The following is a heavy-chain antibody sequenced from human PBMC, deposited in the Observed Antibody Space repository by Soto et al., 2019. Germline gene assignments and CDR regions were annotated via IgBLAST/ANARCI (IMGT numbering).Heavy chain of an antibody. D-gene: IGHD6-19*01. J-gene: IGHJ4*02. Sequence: GSLRLSCAASGFTFSSYWMHWVRQAPGKGLVWVSRINSDGSSTSYADSVKGRFTISRDNAKNTLYLQMNSLRAEDTAVYYCARRGGIAVAGKTVYYFDYWGQGTLVTVSS. V-gene: IGHV3-74*01. CDR1: GFTFSSYW. CDR3: ARRGGIAVAGKTVYYFDY. CDR2: INSDGSST.